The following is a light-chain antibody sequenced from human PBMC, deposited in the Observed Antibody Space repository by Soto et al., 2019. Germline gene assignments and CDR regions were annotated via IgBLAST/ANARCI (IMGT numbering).Light chain of an antibody. CDR2: GAS. Sequence: IQVTQTQSSLSASLGDRVSITFWVSQGISSYLVWYQQKPGKAPKLLIYGASTLQSGVPSRFSGTGSGTDFTLTLSSLQPEDFATYHCQQLNKYPSTFGGVT. CDR3: QQLNKYPST. V-gene: IGKV1-9*01. CDR1: QGISSY. J-gene: IGKJ4*01.